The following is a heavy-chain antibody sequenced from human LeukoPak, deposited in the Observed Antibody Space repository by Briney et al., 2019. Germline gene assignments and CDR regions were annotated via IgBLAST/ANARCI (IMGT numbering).Heavy chain of an antibody. CDR3: ARAGDYGDRYWYFDL. CDR1: GGSFSGYY. CDR2: INHSGST. D-gene: IGHD4-17*01. Sequence: SETLSLTCAVYGGSFSGYYWSWIRQPPGKGLEWIGEINHSGSTNYNPSLKSRVTISVDTSKNQFSLKLSSVTAADTAVYYRARAGDYGDRYWYFDLWGRGTLVTVSS. V-gene: IGHV4-34*01. J-gene: IGHJ2*01.